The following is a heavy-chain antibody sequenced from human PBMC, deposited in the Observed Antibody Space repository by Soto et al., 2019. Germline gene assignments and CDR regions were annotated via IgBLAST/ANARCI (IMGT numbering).Heavy chain of an antibody. CDR2: IYWDDDK. V-gene: IGHV2-5*02. CDR3: VRAPDTYYFDY. J-gene: IGHJ4*02. CDR1: GFSLSTSGVG. Sequence: SGPTLVNPTQTLTLTCTFSGFSLSTSGVGVGWIRQPPGKALEWLALIYWDDDKRYSPSLKSRLTITKDTSKNQVVLTMTNMDPVDTATYYCVRAPDTYYFDYWGQGTLVTSPQ.